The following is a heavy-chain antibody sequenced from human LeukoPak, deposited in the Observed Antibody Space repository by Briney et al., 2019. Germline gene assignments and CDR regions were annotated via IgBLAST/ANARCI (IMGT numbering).Heavy chain of an antibody. Sequence: PSETLSLTCTVSGGSISSYYWSWIRQPPGKGLEWIGYIYYSGSNDYNPSLKSRVTIPVDTSKNQFSLKLRSVTAADTAVYYCARSRHYDGSGFYEFDYWGQGTLVTVSS. CDR2: IYYSGSN. V-gene: IGHV4-59*01. CDR1: GGSISSYY. J-gene: IGHJ4*02. CDR3: ARSRHYDGSGFYEFDY. D-gene: IGHD3-22*01.